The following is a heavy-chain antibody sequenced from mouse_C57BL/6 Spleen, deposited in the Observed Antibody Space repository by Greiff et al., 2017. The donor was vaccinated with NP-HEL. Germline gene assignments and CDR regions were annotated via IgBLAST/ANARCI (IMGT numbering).Heavy chain of an antibody. J-gene: IGHJ2*01. CDR1: GYTFTSYW. Sequence: QVHVKQPGAELVRPGSSVKLSCKASGYTFTSYWMHWVKQRPIQGLEWIGNIDPSDSETHYNQKFKDKATLTVDKSSSTAYMQLSSLTSEDSAVYYCARSGYGIYYFDYWGQGTTLTVSS. V-gene: IGHV1-52*01. CDR2: IDPSDSET. D-gene: IGHD2-1*01. CDR3: ARSGYGIYYFDY.